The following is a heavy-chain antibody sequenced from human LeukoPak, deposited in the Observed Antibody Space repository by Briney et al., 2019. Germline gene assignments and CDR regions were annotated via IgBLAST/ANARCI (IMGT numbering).Heavy chain of an antibody. J-gene: IGHJ4*02. CDR3: AKGGQLLPFDY. Sequence: GGSLRLSCAASGFTFSSYAMSWVRQVPGKGLEWVSSISGSGAGTYWADSVKGRFTISRDNSENTLFLQMNSLRAEDTAVYYCAKGGQLLPFDYWGQGTLVTVSS. CDR2: ISGSGAGT. V-gene: IGHV3-23*01. CDR1: GFTFSSYA. D-gene: IGHD2-2*01.